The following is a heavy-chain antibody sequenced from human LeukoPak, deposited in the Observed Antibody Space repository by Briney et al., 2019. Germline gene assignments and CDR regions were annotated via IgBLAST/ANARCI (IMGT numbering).Heavy chain of an antibody. CDR3: GRVIEEDDYDSSGYQY. CDR2: INPNSGGT. CDR1: GYTFTGYY. J-gene: IGHJ4*02. D-gene: IGHD3-22*01. Sequence: GASVKVSCKASGYTFTGYYMHWVRQAPGQGLEWMGWINPNSGGTNYAQKFQGRVTMTRDTSISTAYMELRRLRSDDTGVYYCGRVIEEDDYDSSGYQYWGQGTLVTVSS. V-gene: IGHV1-2*02.